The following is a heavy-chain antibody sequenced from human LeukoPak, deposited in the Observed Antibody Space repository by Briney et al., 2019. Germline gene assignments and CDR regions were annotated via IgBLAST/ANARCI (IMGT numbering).Heavy chain of an antibody. D-gene: IGHD2-2*01. V-gene: IGHV4-39*01. CDR3: ARRGCSSTSCYGGTNLPFDY. CDR2: IYYSGST. J-gene: IGHJ4*02. Sequence: PSETLSLTCTVSGGSISSSNYYWGWIRQPPGKGLEWIGSIYYSGSTYYNPSLKSRVTISVDTSTNQFSLKLTSVTAADTAVYYCARRGCSSTSCYGGTNLPFDYWGQGTLLTVSS. CDR1: GGSISSSNYY.